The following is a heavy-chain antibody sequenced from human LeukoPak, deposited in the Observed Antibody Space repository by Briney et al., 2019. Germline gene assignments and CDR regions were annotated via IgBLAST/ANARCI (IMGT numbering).Heavy chain of an antibody. V-gene: IGHV5-51*01. D-gene: IGHD2-15*01. J-gene: IGHJ6*02. CDR2: IYPGDSET. CDR1: GYSFSRYW. CDR3: ARRGSAAHYYAMDL. Sequence: GESLKISCKGSGYSFSRYWIGWVRQMPGKGLEWMGTIYPGDSETRYSPSFQGQVTISADKSINSAYLQWSSLKASDIAMYCARRGSAAHYYAMDLWGQGTPVTVSS.